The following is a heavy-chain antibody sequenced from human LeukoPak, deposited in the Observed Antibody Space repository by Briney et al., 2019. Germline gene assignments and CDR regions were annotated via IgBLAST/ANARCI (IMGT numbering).Heavy chain of an antibody. Sequence: GGSLRLSCAASGFPLDDYAMHWVRQAPGKGLEWVSGISWNSGSVDYVDSVKGRFTISRDNAKNSLYLEMNSLRPEDTALYYCAKGTGRYWTFLDYWGQGAPVTVSS. V-gene: IGHV3-9*01. CDR1: GFPLDDYA. D-gene: IGHD1-26*01. J-gene: IGHJ4*02. CDR2: ISWNSGSV. CDR3: AKGTGRYWTFLDY.